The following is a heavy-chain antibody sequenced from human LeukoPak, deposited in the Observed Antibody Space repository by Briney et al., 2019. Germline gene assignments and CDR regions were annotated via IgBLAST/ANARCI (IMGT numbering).Heavy chain of an antibody. CDR2: ISSRSAHI. Sequence: GGSLRLSCAASESTFSSYSMRWVRQAPGKGLEWVSAISSRSAHIYYADSVKGRFTISRDNAKNSLYLEMKNLRADDTAVYYCARVRYSYGYDWWGQGTLVTVSS. CDR1: ESTFSSYS. J-gene: IGHJ4*02. CDR3: ARVRYSYGYDW. V-gene: IGHV3-21*01. D-gene: IGHD5-18*01.